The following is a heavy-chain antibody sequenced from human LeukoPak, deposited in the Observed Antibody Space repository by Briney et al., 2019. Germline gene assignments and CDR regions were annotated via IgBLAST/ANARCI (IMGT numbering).Heavy chain of an antibody. CDR3: AKGSREWDYFDY. Sequence: PGRSLRLSCAASGFTFDDYAMHWVRQAPGKGLEWVSGFTWNSGRIGYADSVKGRFTISRDNAKNSLYLQMNSLRAEDTALYYCAKGSREWDYFDYWGQGTLVTVSS. CDR1: GFTFDDYA. D-gene: IGHD3-3*01. V-gene: IGHV3-9*01. CDR2: FTWNSGRI. J-gene: IGHJ4*02.